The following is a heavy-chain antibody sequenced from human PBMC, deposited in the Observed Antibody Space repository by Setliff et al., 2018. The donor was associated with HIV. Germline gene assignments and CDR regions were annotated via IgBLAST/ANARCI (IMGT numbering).Heavy chain of an antibody. CDR2: INHSGST. Sequence: PSETLSLTCAVYGGSLSGYHWSWIRQSPEKGLEWIGEINHSGSTNYNPSLKSRVTMSVDTSKNQSSLKLSSVTAADTAVYYCARGGGYDRSGYYPFDYWGQGTPVTVSS. D-gene: IGHD3-22*01. V-gene: IGHV4-34*01. CDR3: ARGGGYDRSGYYPFDY. CDR1: GGSLSGYH. J-gene: IGHJ4*02.